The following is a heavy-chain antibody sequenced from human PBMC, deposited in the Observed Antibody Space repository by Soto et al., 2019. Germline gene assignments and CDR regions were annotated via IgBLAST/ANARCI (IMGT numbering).Heavy chain of an antibody. CDR3: AKDKVPVVVTAPLDY. D-gene: IGHD2-21*02. CDR2: ISYDGSNK. V-gene: IGHV3-30*18. Sequence: GGSLRLSCGSSGFTFSSFGLHWVRQASGKGLEWVAVISYDGSNKYYADSVKGRFTISRDNSKNTLYLQMNSLRAEDTAVYYCAKDKVPVVVTAPLDYWGQGT. CDR1: GFTFSSFG. J-gene: IGHJ4*02.